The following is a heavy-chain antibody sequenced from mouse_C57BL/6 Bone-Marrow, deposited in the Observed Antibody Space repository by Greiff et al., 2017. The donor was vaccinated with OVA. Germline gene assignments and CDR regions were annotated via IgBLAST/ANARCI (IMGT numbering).Heavy chain of an antibody. CDR3: AREGNN. Sequence: VQLKESGGGLVKPGGSLKLSCAASGFTFSSYAMSWVRQTPEKRLEWVATISDGGSYTYYPDNVKGRFTISRDNAKNNLYLQMSHLKSEDTAMYYCAREGNNWGQGTLVTVSA. CDR2: ISDGGSYT. V-gene: IGHV5-4*01. J-gene: IGHJ3*01. CDR1: GFTFSSYA.